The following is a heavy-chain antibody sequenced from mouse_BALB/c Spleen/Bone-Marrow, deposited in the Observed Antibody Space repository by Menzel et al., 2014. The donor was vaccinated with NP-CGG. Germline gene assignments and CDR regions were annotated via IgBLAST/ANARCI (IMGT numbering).Heavy chain of an antibody. J-gene: IGHJ2*01. CDR2: IDPENGNT. CDR3: TRWVYYGSSYFDY. Sequence: EVQLQQSGAEFVRPGALVKLSCNASGFNIKDNYMHWVKQRPEQGLEWIGWIDPENGNTIYDPKFPGKASITADTSSNTAYLQLSSLTSEDTAVYYCTRWVYYGSSYFDYWGQGTTLTVSS. CDR1: GFNIKDNY. V-gene: IGHV14-1*02. D-gene: IGHD1-1*01.